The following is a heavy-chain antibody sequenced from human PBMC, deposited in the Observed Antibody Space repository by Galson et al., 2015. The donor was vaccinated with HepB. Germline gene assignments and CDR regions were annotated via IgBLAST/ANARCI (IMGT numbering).Heavy chain of an antibody. D-gene: IGHD2-2*01. J-gene: IGHJ6*02. CDR3: ARGGPGLAV. CDR2: ISPDGSQK. Sequence: SLRLSCAASEFTFNANWVSWVRQAPGKGLEWVANISPDGSQKNYVESVKGRFTVPRDNAKSSVYLQMSSLRAEDTAVYFYARGGPGLAVWGQGTTVTVSS. V-gene: IGHV3-7*03. CDR1: EFTFNANW.